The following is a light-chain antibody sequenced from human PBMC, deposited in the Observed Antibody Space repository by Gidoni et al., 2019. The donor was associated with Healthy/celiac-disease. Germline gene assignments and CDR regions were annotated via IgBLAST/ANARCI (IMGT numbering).Light chain of an antibody. Sequence: QAVLPQPPSASWTRRQMVTISCSGSSSNIGSNYVSWYQQLLGTATKLLLYRNNQRPSGVHDRFSGSKSGTSASLAISGLRSEVEADYYCAAWDDSLSGWVFGGGTKLTVL. CDR1: SSNIGSNY. J-gene: IGLJ3*02. CDR2: RNN. V-gene: IGLV1-47*01. CDR3: AAWDDSLSGWV.